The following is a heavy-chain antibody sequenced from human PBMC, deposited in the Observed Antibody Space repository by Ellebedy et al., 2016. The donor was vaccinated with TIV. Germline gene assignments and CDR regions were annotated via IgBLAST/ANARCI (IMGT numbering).Heavy chain of an antibody. D-gene: IGHD4-17*01. Sequence: GESLKISCAASGFTFSDYYMSWIRQAPGKGLEWVSYISSSGSTIYYADSVKGRFTISRDNAKNSLYLQMNSLRAEDTAVYYCARSGMSDGDSFDYWGQGTLVTVSS. CDR2: ISSSGSTI. CDR1: GFTFSDYY. CDR3: ARSGMSDGDSFDY. V-gene: IGHV3-11*04. J-gene: IGHJ4*02.